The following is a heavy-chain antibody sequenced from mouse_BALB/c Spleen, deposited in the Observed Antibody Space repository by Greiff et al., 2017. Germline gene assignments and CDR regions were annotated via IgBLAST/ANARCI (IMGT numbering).Heavy chain of an antibody. J-gene: IGHJ2*01. V-gene: IGHV3-6*02. CDR2: ISYDGSN. CDR1: GYSITSGYY. CDR3: ARVGDYVLFDY. Sequence: EVKLMESGPGLVKPSQSLSLTCSVTGYSITSGYYWNWIRQFPGNKLEWMGYISYDGSNNYNPSLKNRISITRDTSKNQFFLKLNSVTTEDTATYYCARVGDYVLFDYWGQGTTLTVSS. D-gene: IGHD2-4*01.